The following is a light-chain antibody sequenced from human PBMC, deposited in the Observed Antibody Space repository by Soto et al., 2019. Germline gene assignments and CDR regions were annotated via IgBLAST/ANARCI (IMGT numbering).Light chain of an antibody. V-gene: IGKV3D-20*02. CDR3: QQRSNWPWT. J-gene: IGKJ1*01. Sequence: EIVLTQSPGTLSLSPGERVTLSCRASQSVPSNYLAWYQHKPGRAPRLLIYAASSIATGIPARFSGSGSGTDFTLTISNLEPEDFAVYYCQQRSNWPWTFGQGTKVDIK. CDR2: AAS. CDR1: QSVPSNY.